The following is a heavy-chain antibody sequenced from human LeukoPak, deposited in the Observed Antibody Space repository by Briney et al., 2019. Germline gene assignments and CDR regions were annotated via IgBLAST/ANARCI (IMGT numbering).Heavy chain of an antibody. V-gene: IGHV1-8*03. D-gene: IGHD3-22*01. CDR1: GYTFTSYD. CDR3: ARGEVDDSSGYYYDFDY. Sequence: ASVKVSCKASGYTFTSYDINWVRQATGQGLEWMGWMNPNSGNTGYAQKFQGRVTITRNTSISTAYMELSSLRSEDTAVYYCARGEVDDSSGYYYDFDYWGQGTLVTVSS. J-gene: IGHJ4*02. CDR2: MNPNSGNT.